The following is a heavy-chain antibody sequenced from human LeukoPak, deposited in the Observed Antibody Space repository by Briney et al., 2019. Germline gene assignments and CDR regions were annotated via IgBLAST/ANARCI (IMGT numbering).Heavy chain of an antibody. V-gene: IGHV3-23*01. CDR2: ISGSYDST. CDR1: GFSFSTYG. CDR3: AKWGLRAYGDNGGFDY. J-gene: IGHJ4*02. D-gene: IGHD4-23*01. Sequence: GGTLRLSCAASGFSFSTYGMSWVRQAPGKGLEWVSTISGSYDSTYADSVKGRFSVSRDNSKNTLYLQMNSLRVDDTAVYYCAKWGLRAYGDNGGFDYWGQGTLVTVSS.